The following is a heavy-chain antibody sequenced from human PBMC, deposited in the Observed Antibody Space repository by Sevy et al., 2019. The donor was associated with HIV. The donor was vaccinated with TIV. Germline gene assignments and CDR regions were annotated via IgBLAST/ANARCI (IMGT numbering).Heavy chain of an antibody. CDR3: VKKYYYGSGSYYTYYFDY. V-gene: IGHV3-23*01. CDR1: GFTFSSYA. CDR2: ISGSGGST. D-gene: IGHD3-10*01. J-gene: IGHJ4*02. Sequence: GGSLRLSCAASGFTFSSYAMSWVRQAPGKGLEWVSAISGSGGSTYYADSVKGRFTISRDNSKNTLYLQMNGLGAEDRAVYYCVKKYYYGSGSYYTYYFDYWGQGTLVTVSS.